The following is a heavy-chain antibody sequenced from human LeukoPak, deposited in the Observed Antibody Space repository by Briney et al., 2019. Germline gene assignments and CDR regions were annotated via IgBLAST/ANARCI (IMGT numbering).Heavy chain of an antibody. CDR3: ARAGALLRYFDWSINWFDP. CDR2: ISSSSSTI. CDR1: GFTFSSYS. D-gene: IGHD3-9*01. Sequence: GGSLRLSCAASGFTFSSYSMNWVRQAPGKGREWGSYISSSSSTIYYADSVKGRFTISRDNAKNSLCLQMNSLRAEDTAVYYCARAGALLRYFDWSINWFDPWGQGTLVTVSS. V-gene: IGHV3-48*01. J-gene: IGHJ5*02.